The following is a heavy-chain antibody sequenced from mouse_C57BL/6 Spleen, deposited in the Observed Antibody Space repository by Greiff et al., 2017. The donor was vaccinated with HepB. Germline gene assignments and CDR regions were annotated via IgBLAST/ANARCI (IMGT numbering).Heavy chain of an antibody. CDR3: AREFCYSNYDSAVDY. V-gene: IGHV1-54*01. D-gene: IGHD2-5*01. Sequence: VQLQQSGAELVRPGTSVKVSCKASGYSFTNYLIEWVKQRPGQGLEWIGVIYPGSGGTNYNETFKGKATLTADTSSSTAYTQLSRLTSEDSAVFCCAREFCYSNYDSAVDYWGQGTAVTVSS. CDR2: IYPGSGGT. CDR1: GYSFTNYL. J-gene: IGHJ4*01.